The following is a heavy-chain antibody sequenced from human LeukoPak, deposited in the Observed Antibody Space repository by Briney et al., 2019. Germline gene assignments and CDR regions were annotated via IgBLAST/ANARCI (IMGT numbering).Heavy chain of an antibody. V-gene: IGHV4-59*08. CDR2: IYYSGST. CDR3: SRGHCSGGSCYSYMVPDAFDI. CDR1: GGSISSYY. J-gene: IGHJ3*02. Sequence: PSETLSLTCTVSGGSISSYYWSWIRQPPGKGLEWIGYIYYSGSTNYNPSLKSRVTISVDTSKNQFSLKLSSVTAADTAVYYCSRGHCSGGSCYSYMVPDAFDIWGQGTMVTVSS. D-gene: IGHD2-15*01.